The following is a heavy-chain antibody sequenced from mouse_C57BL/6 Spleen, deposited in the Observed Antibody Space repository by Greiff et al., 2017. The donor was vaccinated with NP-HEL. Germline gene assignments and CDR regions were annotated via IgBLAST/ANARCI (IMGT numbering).Heavy chain of an antibody. CDR3: ARSGDGYGWYFDV. J-gene: IGHJ1*03. V-gene: IGHV1-54*01. CDR2: INPGSGGT. Sequence: VKLMESGAELVRPGTSVKVSCKASGYAFTNYLIEWVKQRPGQGLEWIGVINPGSGGTNYNEKFKGKATLTADKSSSTAYMQLSSLTSEDSAVYFCARSGDGYGWYFDVWGTGTTVTVSS. CDR1: GYAFTNYL. D-gene: IGHD2-2*01.